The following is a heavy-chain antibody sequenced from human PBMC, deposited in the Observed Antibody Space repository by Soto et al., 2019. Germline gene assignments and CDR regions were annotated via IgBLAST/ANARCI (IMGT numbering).Heavy chain of an antibody. J-gene: IGHJ1*01. Sequence: QVQLVESGGGVVQPGRSLRLSCAASGFTFSSYGMHWVRQAPGKGLEWVALIWYDGSNKYYADSVKGRFTISRDNSKNTVYVQMNRLRAEDTAVYYCAREEYRSGTGCLQHGGQGTLVTVSS. CDR2: IWYDGSNK. CDR3: AREEYRSGTGCLQH. D-gene: IGHD6-19*01. V-gene: IGHV3-33*01. CDR1: GFTFSSYG.